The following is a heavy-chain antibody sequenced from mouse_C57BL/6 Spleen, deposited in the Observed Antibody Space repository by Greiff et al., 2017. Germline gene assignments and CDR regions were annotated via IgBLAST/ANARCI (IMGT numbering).Heavy chain of an antibody. J-gene: IGHJ4*01. D-gene: IGHD2-1*01. CDR2: IRSKSSNYAT. V-gene: IGHV10-3*01. CDR1: GFTFNTYA. Sequence: DAGGGLVQPKGSLKLSCAASGFTFNTYAMHWVRQAPGKGLEWVARIRSKSSNYATYYADSVKDRFTISRNDSQSMLYLQMNNLKTEDTAMYYCVRDRGNYEDLYAMDYWGQGTSVTVSS. CDR3: VRDRGNYEDLYAMDY.